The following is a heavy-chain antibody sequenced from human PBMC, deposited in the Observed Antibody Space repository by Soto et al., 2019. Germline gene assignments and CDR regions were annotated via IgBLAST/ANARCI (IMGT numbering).Heavy chain of an antibody. J-gene: IGHJ4*02. CDR1: GGSISSYY. D-gene: IGHD3-10*01. V-gene: IGHV4-59*01. CDR2: IYYSGST. Sequence: LSLTCTVSGGSISSYYWSWIRQPPGKGLEWIGYIYYSGSTNYNPSLKSRVTISVDTSKNQFSLKLSSVTAADTAVYYCARNYGSGSYYLDYWGQGTLVTVSS. CDR3: ARNYGSGSYYLDY.